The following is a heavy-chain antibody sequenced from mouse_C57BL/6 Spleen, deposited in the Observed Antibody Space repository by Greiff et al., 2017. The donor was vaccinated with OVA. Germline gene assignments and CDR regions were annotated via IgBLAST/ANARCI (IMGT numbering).Heavy chain of an antibody. CDR2: IDPNSGGT. D-gene: IGHD1-1*01. Sequence: VQLQQPGAELVKPGASVKLSCKASGYTFTSYWMHWVKQRPGRGLEWIGRIDPNSGGTKYTEKFKSKATLTVDKPSSTAYMQLSSLTSEDSAVYYWTRIFTTVVAEGDVWGTGTTVTVSS. J-gene: IGHJ1*03. V-gene: IGHV1-72*01. CDR1: GYTFTSYW. CDR3: TRIFTTVVAEGDV.